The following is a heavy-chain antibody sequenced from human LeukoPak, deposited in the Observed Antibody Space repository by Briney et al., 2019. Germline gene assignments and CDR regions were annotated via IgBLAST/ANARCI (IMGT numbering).Heavy chain of an antibody. V-gene: IGHV5-51*01. J-gene: IGHJ3*02. CDR2: IYPGDSDT. Sequence: GESLKISCKGSGYSFTSYWTGWVRQMPGKGLEWMGIIYPGDSDTRYSPSFQGQVTISADKSISTAYLQWSSLKASDTAMYYCARQRSSSPDAFDIWGQGTMVTVSS. D-gene: IGHD6-6*01. CDR3: ARQRSSSPDAFDI. CDR1: GYSFTSYW.